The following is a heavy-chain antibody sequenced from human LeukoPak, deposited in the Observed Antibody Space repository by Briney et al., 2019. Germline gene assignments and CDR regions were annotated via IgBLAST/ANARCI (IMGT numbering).Heavy chain of an antibody. V-gene: IGHV4-59*01. CDR3: ARDAAYWGFDP. CDR1: GGSISSSY. J-gene: IGHJ5*02. D-gene: IGHD2-8*02. Sequence: SETLSLTCTVSGGSISSSYWSWIRQPPGKGLEWIGHIYYSGSTNYNPSLKSRVTISVDTSKNQFSLKLSSVTAADTAVYYCARDAAYWGFDPWGQGTLVTVSS. CDR2: IYYSGST.